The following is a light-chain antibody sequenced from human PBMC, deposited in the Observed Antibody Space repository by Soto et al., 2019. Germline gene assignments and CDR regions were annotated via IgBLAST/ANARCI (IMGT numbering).Light chain of an antibody. V-gene: IGKV1-39*01. Sequence: DIQMTQSPSSLSASVGDRVTITCRASQSISSYLNWYQQKPGKAPKLLIYAASSLQSGVPSRFSGSGSGTDFTLTNSSLQPEDIETYYCQQSYSTPRTCGQGTKVEIK. J-gene: IGKJ1*01. CDR3: QQSYSTPRT. CDR2: AAS. CDR1: QSISSY.